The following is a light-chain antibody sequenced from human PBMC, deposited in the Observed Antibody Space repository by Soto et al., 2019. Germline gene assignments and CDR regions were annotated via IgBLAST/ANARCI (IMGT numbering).Light chain of an antibody. J-gene: IGKJ5*01. V-gene: IGKV3-11*01. CDR1: QSVSSN. CDR2: DAS. Sequence: EIVMTQSPATLSVSTGERATLSCRASQSVSSNLAWYQQKPGQAPRLLIYDASNRATGIPARFSGSGSGTDFTLTVSSLEPEDFALYYCQQRSNRITFGQGTRLEIK. CDR3: QQRSNRIT.